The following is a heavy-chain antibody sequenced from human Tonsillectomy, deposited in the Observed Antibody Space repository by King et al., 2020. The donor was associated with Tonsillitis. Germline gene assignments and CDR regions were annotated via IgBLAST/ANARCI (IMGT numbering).Heavy chain of an antibody. V-gene: IGHV3-21*01. J-gene: IGHJ4*02. CDR2: ISGSSSYI. CDR1: GFTFSSYT. CDR3: ARDMGYCSSSSCYVYFDY. Sequence: VQLVESGGGLVKPGGSLRLSCAASGFTFSSYTMNWVRQAPGKGLEWVSSISGSSSYIYYADSVKGRFTVSRDNAKNSLYLQMNILRAEDTAVYFCARDMGYCSSSSCYVYFDYWGQGTLVTVSS. D-gene: IGHD2-2*01.